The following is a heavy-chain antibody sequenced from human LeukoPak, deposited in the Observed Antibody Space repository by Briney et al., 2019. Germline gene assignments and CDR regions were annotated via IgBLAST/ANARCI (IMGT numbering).Heavy chain of an antibody. Sequence: PGGSLRLSCAASGFTFSSYSMNWVRQAPGKGLEWVSSTSSSSSYIYYADSVKGRFTISRDNAKNSLYLQMNSLRAEDTAVYYCARDQYYYYYGMDVWGQGTTVTVSS. CDR3: ARDQYYYYYGMDV. CDR2: TSSSSSYI. V-gene: IGHV3-21*01. CDR1: GFTFSSYS. J-gene: IGHJ6*02.